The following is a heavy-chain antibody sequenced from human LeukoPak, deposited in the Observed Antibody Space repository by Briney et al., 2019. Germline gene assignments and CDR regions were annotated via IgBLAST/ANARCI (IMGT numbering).Heavy chain of an antibody. CDR1: GGSISSGSYY. D-gene: IGHD3-22*01. V-gene: IGHV4-61*02. Sequence: SETLSLTCTVSGGSISSGSYYWSWVRQPAGKGLEWIGRIYTSGSTNYNASLKSRVTISVDTSNHQFSLKLSSVTAADTAVYYCARLGPTYYYDSSGYSPWAFDIWGQGTMVTVSS. CDR3: ARLGPTYYYDSSGYSPWAFDI. CDR2: IYTSGST. J-gene: IGHJ3*02.